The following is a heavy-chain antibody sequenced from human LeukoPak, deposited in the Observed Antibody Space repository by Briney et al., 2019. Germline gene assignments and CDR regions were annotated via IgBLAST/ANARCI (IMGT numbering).Heavy chain of an antibody. D-gene: IGHD6-19*01. J-gene: IGHJ4*02. Sequence: GGSLRLSCAASGFTFSSYWMSWVRQAPGKGLEWVANIKQDGSEKYYVDSVKGRFTISRDNAKNSLFLQMNSLRPEDTASYYCGKDLLAMAGTIGSWGQGTLVTVSS. CDR2: IKQDGSEK. V-gene: IGHV3-7*03. CDR1: GFTFSSYW. CDR3: GKDLLAMAGTIGS.